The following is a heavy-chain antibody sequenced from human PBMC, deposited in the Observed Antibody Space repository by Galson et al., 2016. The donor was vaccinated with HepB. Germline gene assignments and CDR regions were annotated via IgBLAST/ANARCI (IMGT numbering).Heavy chain of an antibody. D-gene: IGHD3-16*01. J-gene: IGHJ6*03. CDR3: ARGVGGVGDYSEGYYYHHYMDV. Sequence: SVKVSCKASGYMFISYGISWVRQAPGQGREWMGWISTFNGKTDFARKFHVRVTLTTDTSTNPALMDLRSLRSDDAAVYYCARGVGGVGDYSEGYYYHHYMDVWGTGTTVTVTS. CDR2: ISTFNGKT. CDR1: GYMFISYG. V-gene: IGHV1-18*04.